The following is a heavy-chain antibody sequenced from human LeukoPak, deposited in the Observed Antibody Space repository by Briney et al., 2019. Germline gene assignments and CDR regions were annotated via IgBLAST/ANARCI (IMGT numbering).Heavy chain of an antibody. J-gene: IGHJ4*02. V-gene: IGHV4-34*01. CDR3: ARQYSSSRPNDY. CDR2: INHSGST. Sequence: SETLSLTCAVYGGSFSGYYWSWLRQPPGKGLEWIGEINHSGSTNYNPSLKSRVTISVDTSKNQFSLKLSSVTAADTAVYYCARQYSSSRPNDYWGQGTLVTVSS. D-gene: IGHD6-13*01. CDR1: GGSFSGYY.